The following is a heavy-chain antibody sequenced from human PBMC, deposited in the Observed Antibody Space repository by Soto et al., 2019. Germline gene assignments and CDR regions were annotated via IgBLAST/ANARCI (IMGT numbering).Heavy chain of an antibody. CDR2: ISYDGSNK. CDR3: VKAVPLTDVAGSMDA. J-gene: IGHJ5*02. D-gene: IGHD6-19*01. Sequence: GGSLRLSCAASGFTFSSYGMHWVRQAPGKGLEWVAVISYDGSNKYYADSVKGRFTISRDNSKSTLYLQMNSLRAEDTAVYYCVKAVPLTDVAGSMDAWGQGPLGT. CDR1: GFTFSSYG. V-gene: IGHV3-30*18.